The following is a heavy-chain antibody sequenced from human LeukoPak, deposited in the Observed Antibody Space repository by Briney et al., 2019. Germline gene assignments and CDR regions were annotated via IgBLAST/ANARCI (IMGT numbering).Heavy chain of an antibody. D-gene: IGHD5-24*01. Sequence: GASVKVSCKASGGTFSSYSISWVRQAPGQGLEWTGGIIPIFDITNYAQKFQGRVTLTADESTSTAYMELSSLRSDDTAVYYCARDLGTRDGYNPPNLFDNWGQGTLVTVSS. CDR3: ARDLGTRDGYNPPNLFDN. CDR1: GGTFSSYS. CDR2: IIPIFDIT. V-gene: IGHV1-69*13. J-gene: IGHJ4*02.